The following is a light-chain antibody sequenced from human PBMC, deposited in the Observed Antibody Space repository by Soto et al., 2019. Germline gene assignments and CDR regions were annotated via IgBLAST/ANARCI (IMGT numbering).Light chain of an antibody. J-gene: IGLJ1*01. V-gene: IGLV1-51*01. CDR1: SSNIGGNS. CDR2: DDN. Sequence: QSVMTQPPSVSAAPGQKVTISCSGSSSNIGGNSVSWYQQLPGTAPKLLIYDDNKRPSGIPDRFSGSKSGTSATLGITGFQAWDEADYYCGSLDSRLRAYVLGTGTKLTVL. CDR3: GSLDSRLRAYV.